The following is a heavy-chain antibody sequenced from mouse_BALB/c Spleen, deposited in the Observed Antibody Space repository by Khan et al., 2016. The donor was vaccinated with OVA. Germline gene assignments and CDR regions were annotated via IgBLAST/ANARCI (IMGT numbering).Heavy chain of an antibody. D-gene: IGHD1-2*01. CDR3: ARRNYFGYTFAY. CDR1: GYTFTDYY. V-gene: IGHV1-77*01. CDR2: ISPGSGDT. J-gene: IGHJ3*01. Sequence: QVQLQQSGAELARPGASVKLSCKASGYTFTDYYINWVKQRTGQGLEWIGEISPGSGDTYYNEKFKGKATLTADKASRTVYMHRISLTAESSAVYFCARRNYFGYTFAYWGQGTLVTVSA.